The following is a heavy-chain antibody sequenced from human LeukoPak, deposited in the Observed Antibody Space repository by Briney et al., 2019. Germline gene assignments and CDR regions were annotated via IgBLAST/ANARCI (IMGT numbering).Heavy chain of an antibody. V-gene: IGHV4-34*01. CDR1: GGSFSGYY. J-gene: IGHJ6*02. CDR2: INNSGST. CDR3: ARGPYCSSRGAYYYGMDV. Sequence: SETLSLTCAVYGGSFSGYYWSWIRQPPGKGLEWIGEINNSGSTNYNPSLKSRVTISVDTSKNQFSLKLSSVTAADTAVYYCARGPYCSSRGAYYYGMDVWGQGTTVTVSS. D-gene: IGHD2-2*01.